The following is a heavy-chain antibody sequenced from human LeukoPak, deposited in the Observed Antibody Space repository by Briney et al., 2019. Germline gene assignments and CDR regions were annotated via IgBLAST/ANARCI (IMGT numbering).Heavy chain of an antibody. J-gene: IGHJ4*02. CDR3: ARDQYDILTGYYRSYFDY. V-gene: IGHV3-21*01. CDR2: ISSSSSYI. D-gene: IGHD3-9*01. Sequence: GGSLRLSCAASGFTFSSYSMNWVRQAPGKGLEWVSSISSSSSYIYYADSVKGRFTISRDNAKNSLYLQMNSLRAEDTAVYYCARDQYDILTGYYRSYFDYWSQGTLVTVSS. CDR1: GFTFSSYS.